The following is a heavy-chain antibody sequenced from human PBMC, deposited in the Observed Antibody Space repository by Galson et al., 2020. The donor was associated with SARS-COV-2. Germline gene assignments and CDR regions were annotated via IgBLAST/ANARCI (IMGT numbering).Heavy chain of an antibody. V-gene: IGHV4-34*01. CDR2: IGHTGRT. CDR3: ARGFVSVNMIVVGITSAEIGLDY. J-gene: IGHJ4*02. Sequence: ETSETLSLTCAVYGGSFSGYYWSWIRQPPGKGLEWIGAIGHTGRTNYNPSLKSRVTMSVDTSKNQFSLRLTSVTAADTAFYYCARGFVSVNMIVVGITSAEIGLDYWSQGTLVTVSS. D-gene: IGHD3-22*01. CDR1: GGSFSGYY.